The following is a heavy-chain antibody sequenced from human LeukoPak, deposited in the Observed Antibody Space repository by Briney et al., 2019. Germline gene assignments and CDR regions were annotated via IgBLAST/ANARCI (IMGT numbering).Heavy chain of an antibody. CDR1: GFTFSSYG. Sequence: GGSLRPSCAASGFTFSSYGMHWVRQAPGKGLEWVAVISYDGSNKYYADSVKGRLTISRDNSKNTLYLQMNSLRAEDTAVYYCAKNLSGYSYGEFDPWGQGTLVTVSS. CDR2: ISYDGSNK. V-gene: IGHV3-30*18. D-gene: IGHD5-18*01. J-gene: IGHJ5*02. CDR3: AKNLSGYSYGEFDP.